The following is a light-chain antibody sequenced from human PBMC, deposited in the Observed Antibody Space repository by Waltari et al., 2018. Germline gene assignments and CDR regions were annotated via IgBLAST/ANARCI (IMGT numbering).Light chain of an antibody. V-gene: IGKV3-20*01. Sequence: EIVLTQSPGTLSLSPGERATLPCRASQIVSSSYLAWYQQKPGQAPRLLIYGASSRATGITDRFSGRGSGTDFTLTISRLEPEDFSVYYCQQYGSSRYSFGQGTKLEIK. CDR1: QIVSSSY. CDR2: GAS. J-gene: IGKJ2*03. CDR3: QQYGSSRYS.